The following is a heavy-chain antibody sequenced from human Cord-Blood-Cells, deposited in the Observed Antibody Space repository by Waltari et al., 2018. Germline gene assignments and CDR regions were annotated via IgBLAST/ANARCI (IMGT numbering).Heavy chain of an antibody. J-gene: IGHJ4*02. CDR1: GYTFTGYY. V-gene: IGHV1-2*02. D-gene: IGHD2-2*01. Sequence: QVQLVQSGAEVKKPGASVKVSCKASGYTFTGYYKHWVRQAPGQGLEWMGVINPNRGGKNCAQKLQGRVTRTRDTSISTAYMELRRLRSDDTAVYYCARGPLGYCSSTSCYYFDYWGQGTLVTVSS. CDR3: ARGPLGYCSSTSCYYFDY. CDR2: INPNRGGK.